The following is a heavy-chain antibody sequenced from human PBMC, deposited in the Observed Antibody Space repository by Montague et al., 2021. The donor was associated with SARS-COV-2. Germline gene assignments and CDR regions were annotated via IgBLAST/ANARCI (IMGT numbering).Heavy chain of an antibody. CDR1: GFTFTTYA. CDR2: ISNDGTKI. V-gene: IGHV3-30*04. D-gene: IGHD3-10*01. Sequence: PLRLSCAASGFTFTTYAMHWVRQAPGRGLEWMAVISNDGTKIYYADSVKGRFTISRDNSKNTLYLQLNRLRAEDTALYHCARDLFFIRNYYYYYGMDVWGQGTTVTVSS. J-gene: IGHJ6*02. CDR3: ARDLFFIRNYYYYYGMDV.